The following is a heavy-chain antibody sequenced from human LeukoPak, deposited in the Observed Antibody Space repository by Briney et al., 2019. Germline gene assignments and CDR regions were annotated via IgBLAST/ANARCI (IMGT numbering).Heavy chain of an antibody. V-gene: IGHV4-39*07. CDR2: IYYSGST. D-gene: IGHD1-26*01. CDR3: ARDVGARAFDI. J-gene: IGHJ3*02. CDR1: GGSISSSSYY. Sequence: SETLSLTCTVSGGSISSSSYYWGWMRQPPGKGLEWIVSIYYSGSTYYNPSLKSRVTISVDTSKNQFSLKLSSVAAADTAVYYCARDVGARAFDIWGQGTMVTVSS.